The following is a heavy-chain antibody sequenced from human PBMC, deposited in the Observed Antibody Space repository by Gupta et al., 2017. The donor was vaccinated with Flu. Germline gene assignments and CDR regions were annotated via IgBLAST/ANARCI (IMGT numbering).Heavy chain of an antibody. V-gene: IGHV3-33*01. J-gene: IGHJ4*02. CDR2: IWYDGSNK. CDR1: GFTFSSYV. CDR3: ARSRYSGTLAPAILDY. D-gene: IGHD1-26*01. Sequence: QVKLVESGGGVVQPGGSLRLSCAASGFTFSSYVMPWVRQAPGKGLEWVAVIWYDGSNKYYADSVKGRFTISRDNSKNTLYLQMNSLRAEDTAVYYCARSRYSGTLAPAILDYWGQGTLVTVSS.